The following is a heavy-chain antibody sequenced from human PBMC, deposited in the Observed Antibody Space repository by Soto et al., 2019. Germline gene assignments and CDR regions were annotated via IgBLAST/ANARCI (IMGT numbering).Heavy chain of an antibody. CDR1: GYTLTELS. J-gene: IGHJ6*02. CDR3: ATRTLWFGELLLTPYYYYGMDV. CDR2: FDPEDGET. Sequence: EASVKVSCKVSGYTLTELSMHWVRQTPGKGLEWMGGFDPEDGETIYAQKFQGRVTMTEDTSTDTAYMELSSLRSEDTAVYYCATRTLWFGELLLTPYYYYGMDVWGQGTTVTVSS. D-gene: IGHD3-10*01. V-gene: IGHV1-24*01.